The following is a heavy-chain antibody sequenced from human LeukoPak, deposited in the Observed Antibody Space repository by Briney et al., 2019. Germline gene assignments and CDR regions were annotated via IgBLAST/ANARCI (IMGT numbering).Heavy chain of an antibody. J-gene: IGHJ3*02. CDR3: AKAKEYWKNAFDI. Sequence: GGSLRLSCAASGFTFSSYGMHWVRQAPGKGLEWVAVISYDGSNKYYADSVKGRFTISRDNSKNTLYLQMNSLRAEDTAVYYCAKAKEYWKNAFDIWGQGTMATVSS. CDR1: GFTFSSYG. D-gene: IGHD1-1*01. CDR2: ISYDGSNK. V-gene: IGHV3-30*18.